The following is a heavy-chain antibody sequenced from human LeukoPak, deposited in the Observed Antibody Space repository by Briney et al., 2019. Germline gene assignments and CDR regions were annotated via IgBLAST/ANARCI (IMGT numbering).Heavy chain of an antibody. CDR2: IRSKANSYAT. V-gene: IGHV3-73*01. CDR3: TRLGDCSSTSCYGY. CDR1: GFTFSGSA. Sequence: GGSLRLSCAASGFTFSGSAMHWVRQASGKGLEWVGRIRSKANSYATAYAASVKGRFTISRDDSKNTAYLQMNSLKPEDTAVYYCTRLGDCSSTSCYGYWGREPWSPSPQ. D-gene: IGHD2-2*01. J-gene: IGHJ4*02.